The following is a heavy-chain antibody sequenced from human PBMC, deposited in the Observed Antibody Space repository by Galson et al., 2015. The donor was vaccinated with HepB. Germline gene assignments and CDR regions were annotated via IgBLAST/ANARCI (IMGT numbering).Heavy chain of an antibody. J-gene: IGHJ3*02. CDR2: IWYDGSNK. CDR3: ARELLWFGEVSGAFDN. D-gene: IGHD3-10*01. CDR1: GFPFSSYG. V-gene: IGHV3-33*01. Sequence: LRLPCAASGFPFSSYGMHWVRQAPGKGLGWVAVIWYDGSNKYYADSVKGRFTISRDNSKNTLYMQMNSLRAEDTAVYYCARELLWFGEVSGAFDNRGQGTMVTVSS.